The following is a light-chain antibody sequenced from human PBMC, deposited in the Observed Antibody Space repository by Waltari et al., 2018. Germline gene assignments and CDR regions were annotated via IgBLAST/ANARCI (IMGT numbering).Light chain of an antibody. V-gene: IGKV4-1*01. J-gene: IGKJ4*01. CDR2: WAS. Sequence: DTVLTQSPDSLAVSLGERATINCKSSQSVLYSPNNKNYLAWYQHKAGQPPKMLIYWASTRESGVPDRFSGSGSGTDFTLTISSLQAEDVAVYYCQQYYSIPLTFGGGTTVEIK. CDR1: QSVLYSPNNKNY. CDR3: QQYYSIPLT.